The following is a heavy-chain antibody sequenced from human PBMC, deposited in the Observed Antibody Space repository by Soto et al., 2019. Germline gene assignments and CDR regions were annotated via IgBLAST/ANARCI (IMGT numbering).Heavy chain of an antibody. D-gene: IGHD2-2*02. CDR2: ISSSSNYI. CDR1: GFTFSSYS. CDR3: AGCSSKSCYTEYGDYYYGMDV. J-gene: IGHJ6*02. V-gene: IGHV3-21*01. Sequence: GGSLRLSCAATGFTFSSYSMNWVRQAPGKGLEWVSSISSSSNYIYYADSVKGRFTISRDNAKNSLYLQMNSLRAEDTAVYYCAGCSSKSCYTEYGDYYYGMDVWGQGTTVTVSS.